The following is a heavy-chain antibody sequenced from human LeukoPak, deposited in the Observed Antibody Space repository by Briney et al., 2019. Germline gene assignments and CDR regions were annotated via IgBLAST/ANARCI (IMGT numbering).Heavy chain of an antibody. CDR2: IYTSGAT. V-gene: IGHV4-4*07. CDR1: GGSLSDYF. Sequence: KPSETLSLTCTVSGGSLSDYFWTWIRQPAGRGLEWIGRIYTSGATNFNASLESRVTMSLDTSKNLFSLKLSSVTAADTAVYYCASSSWYGKLDYWGQGTLVTVSS. J-gene: IGHJ4*02. CDR3: ASSSWYGKLDY. D-gene: IGHD6-13*01.